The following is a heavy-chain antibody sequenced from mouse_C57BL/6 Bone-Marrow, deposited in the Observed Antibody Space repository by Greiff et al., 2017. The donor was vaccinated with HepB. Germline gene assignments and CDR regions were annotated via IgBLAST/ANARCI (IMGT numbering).Heavy chain of an antibody. CDR1: GFSLSTSGMG. CDR2: IYWDDDK. V-gene: IGHV8-12*01. CDR3: ARSPITTVVADWYFDV. Sequence: ESGPGILQSSQTLSLTCSFSGFSLSTSGMGVSWIRQPSGKGLEWLAHIYWDDDKRYNPSLKSRLTISKDTSRNQVFLKITSVDTADTATYYCARSPITTVVADWYFDVWGTGTTVTVSS. D-gene: IGHD1-1*01. J-gene: IGHJ1*03.